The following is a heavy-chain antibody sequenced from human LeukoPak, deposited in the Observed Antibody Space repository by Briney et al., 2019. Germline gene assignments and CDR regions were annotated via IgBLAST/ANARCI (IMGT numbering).Heavy chain of an antibody. CDR1: GYTFTTYY. V-gene: IGHV1-46*01. CDR2: IDPSGGGT. D-gene: IGHD3-10*01. J-gene: IGHJ4*02. Sequence: ASVKVSCKASGYTFTTYYMHWVRQAPGQGLEWMGIIDPSGGGTNYAQKFQGRVTMTRDTSTSTVYMELSSLRSEDTAVYYCASLGSGSSRIIDFDYWGQGTLVTVSS. CDR3: ASLGSGSSRIIDFDY.